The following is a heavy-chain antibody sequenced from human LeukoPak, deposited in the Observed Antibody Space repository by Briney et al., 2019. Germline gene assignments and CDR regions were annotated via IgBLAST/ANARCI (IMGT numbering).Heavy chain of an antibody. D-gene: IGHD1-26*01. CDR1: GGSISSSSYY. CDR2: IYYSGST. CDR3: ARSTVYSGS. Sequence: PSETLSLTCTVSGGSISSSSYYWGWIRQPPGKGLEWIGSIYYSGSTYYNPSLKSRVTISVDTSKNQSSLKLSSVTAADTAVYYCARSTVYSGSWGQGTQVTVSS. J-gene: IGHJ4*02. V-gene: IGHV4-39*01.